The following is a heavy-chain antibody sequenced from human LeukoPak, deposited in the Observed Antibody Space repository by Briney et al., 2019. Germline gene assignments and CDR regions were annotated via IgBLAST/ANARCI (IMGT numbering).Heavy chain of an antibody. V-gene: IGHV3-11*04. Sequence: PGGSLRLSCAASGFIFSDYYMSWIRQAPGKGLEWVSYISNAASTIYYADSVKGRFTISRDNARNSLFLQMSSLRVEDTAVYYCARVTRRNYGPWAFDYWGQGTLATVSS. J-gene: IGHJ4*02. CDR2: ISNAASTI. D-gene: IGHD1-7*01. CDR3: ARVTRRNYGPWAFDY. CDR1: GFIFSDYY.